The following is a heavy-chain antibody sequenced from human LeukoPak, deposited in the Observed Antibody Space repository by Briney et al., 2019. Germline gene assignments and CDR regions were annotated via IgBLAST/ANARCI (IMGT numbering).Heavy chain of an antibody. CDR1: GITFSNYG. V-gene: IGHV3-33*01. Sequence: PGGSLRLSCAASGITFSNYGMHWVRQAPGKGLEWVAVIWYDGSKNYYADSVKGRFTISRDNSKNTLDLQMNSLRAEDTAVYYCARDLGPRWYFDLWGRGTLVTVSS. CDR3: ARDLGPRWYFDL. J-gene: IGHJ2*01. CDR2: IWYDGSKN. D-gene: IGHD3-16*01.